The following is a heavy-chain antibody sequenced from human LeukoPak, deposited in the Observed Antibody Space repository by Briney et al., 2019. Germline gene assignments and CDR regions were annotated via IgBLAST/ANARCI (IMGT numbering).Heavy chain of an antibody. J-gene: IGHJ6*03. Sequence: PSETLSLTCTVSGGSVSSYYWSWVRQPPGKRLEWLGYIYNSGGTNYNPSLNGRVTISVDTSQNQFSLNLSSVTAADTAVYYCARRHHYYYYMDVWGKGTTVTVSS. CDR3: ARRHHYYYYMDV. CDR2: IYNSGGT. V-gene: IGHV4-4*09. CDR1: GGSVSSYY.